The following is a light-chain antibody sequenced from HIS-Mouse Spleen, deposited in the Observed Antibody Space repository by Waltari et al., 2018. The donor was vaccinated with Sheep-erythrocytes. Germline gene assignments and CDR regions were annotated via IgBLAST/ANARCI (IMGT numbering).Light chain of an antibody. J-gene: IGLJ2*01. Sequence: QSVLTQPPSVSGPPGQRVTISCTGSSSNIGAGYDVHWYQQLPGTAPKLLIYGNSNRPSGVPDRFSGSKSGTSASLAITGRQAEDEADYYCQSYDSSLSGSVFGGGTKLTVL. CDR2: GNS. CDR1: SSNIGAGYD. CDR3: QSYDSSLSGSV. V-gene: IGLV1-40*01.